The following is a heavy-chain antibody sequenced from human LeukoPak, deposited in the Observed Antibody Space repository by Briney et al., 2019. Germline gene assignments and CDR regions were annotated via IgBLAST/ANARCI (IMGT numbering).Heavy chain of an antibody. V-gene: IGHV3-21*06. Sequence: GGSLRLSCAASGFSFSSYRMNWVRQAPGKGLEWVSSVSNSGDYIHYADSVKGRFTISRDNSKNSLYLQMNSLRAEDTAVYYCARGRAAAGTFRVWGQGTLVTVSS. D-gene: IGHD6-13*01. CDR3: ARGRAAAGTFRV. J-gene: IGHJ4*02. CDR2: VSNSGDYI. CDR1: GFSFSSYR.